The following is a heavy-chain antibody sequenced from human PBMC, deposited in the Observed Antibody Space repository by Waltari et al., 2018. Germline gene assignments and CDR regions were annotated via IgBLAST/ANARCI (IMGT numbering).Heavy chain of an antibody. V-gene: IGHV1-3*01. Sequence: QVKLVQSGAEVKKPGASVKVSCKDPGYTFTSYSMHWVRQAPGQRLEWMGWINAGNGNTKYSHKFQGRVTITRDTSASTAYMELSSLRSEDTAVYYCARPYYDSSGYWIWGQGTLVTVSS. CDR3: ARPYYDSSGYWI. D-gene: IGHD3-22*01. CDR2: INAGNGNT. J-gene: IGHJ4*02. CDR1: GYTFTSYS.